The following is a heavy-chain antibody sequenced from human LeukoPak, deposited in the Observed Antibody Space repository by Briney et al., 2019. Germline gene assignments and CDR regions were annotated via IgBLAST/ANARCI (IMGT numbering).Heavy chain of an antibody. Sequence: ASVKVSCKASRYTFTDYYMHWVRQAPGQGLEWMGRINPISGGTTYAQRFQGRVTMTRDTSINTAYMELSRLRSDDTAVYYCARDQRFAGSDFDSWGQGTLVTVSS. D-gene: IGHD3-3*01. CDR2: INPISGGT. V-gene: IGHV1-2*06. CDR1: RYTFTDYY. CDR3: ARDQRFAGSDFDS. J-gene: IGHJ4*02.